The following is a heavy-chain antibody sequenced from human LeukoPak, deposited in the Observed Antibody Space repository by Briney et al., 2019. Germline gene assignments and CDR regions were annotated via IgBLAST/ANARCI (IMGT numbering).Heavy chain of an antibody. J-gene: IGHJ4*02. CDR2: ISAYNGNT. CDR3: ARGTLELRYFDWLPDY. Sequence: GASVKVSCKASGYTFTSYGISWVRQAPGQGLEWMGWISAYNGNTNYAQKLQDRVTMTTDTSTSTAYMELRSLRSDDTAVYYCARGTLELRYFDWLPDYWGQGTLVTVSS. CDR1: GYTFTSYG. D-gene: IGHD3-9*01. V-gene: IGHV1-18*04.